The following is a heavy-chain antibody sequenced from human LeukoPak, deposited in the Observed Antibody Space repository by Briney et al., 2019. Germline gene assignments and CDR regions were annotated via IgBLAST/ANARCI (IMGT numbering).Heavy chain of an antibody. V-gene: IGHV3-30*04. CDR1: GFTFNSYA. CDR2: ISYDGSYK. J-gene: IGHJ3*02. CDR3: ARLTASGIAVASRRRAFDI. D-gene: IGHD6-19*01. Sequence: GMSLRLSCAASGFTFNSYAMHWVRQAPGKGLECVTIISYDGSYKYYADSVKGRFTISRDNSKNTLYLQMNSLRAEDTAVYYCARLTASGIAVASRRRAFDIWGQGTMVTVSS.